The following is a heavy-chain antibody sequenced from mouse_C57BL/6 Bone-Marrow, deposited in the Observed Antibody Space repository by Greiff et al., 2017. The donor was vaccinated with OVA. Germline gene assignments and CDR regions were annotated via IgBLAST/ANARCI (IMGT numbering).Heavy chain of an antibody. CDR1: GYTFTGYW. CDR2: ILPGSGST. CDR3: ARRRSIYYDYDVWFAY. V-gene: IGHV1-9*01. Sequence: VQLQQSGAELMKPGASVKLSCKATGYTFTGYWIEWVKQRPGHGLEWIGEILPGSGSTNYNEKFKGKATFTADTSSNTAYMQLSSLTSEDSAVYYCARRRSIYYDYDVWFAYWGQGTLVTVSA. D-gene: IGHD2-4*01. J-gene: IGHJ3*01.